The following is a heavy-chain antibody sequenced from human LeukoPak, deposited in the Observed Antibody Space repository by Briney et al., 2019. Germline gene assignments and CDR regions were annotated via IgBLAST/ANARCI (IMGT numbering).Heavy chain of an antibody. J-gene: IGHJ4*02. V-gene: IGHV1-2*02. Sequence: ASVKVSCKASGYTFTGYYMHWVRQAPGQGLERMGWINPNSGGTNYAQKFQGRVTMTRDTSISTAHMGLSRLRSDDTAVYYCARGPALLWFGELLRAFDYWGQGTLVTVSS. CDR2: INPNSGGT. CDR1: GYTFTGYY. D-gene: IGHD3-10*01. CDR3: ARGPALLWFGELLRAFDY.